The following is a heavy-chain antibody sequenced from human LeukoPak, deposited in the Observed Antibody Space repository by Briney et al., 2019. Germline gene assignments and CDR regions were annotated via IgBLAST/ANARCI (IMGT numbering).Heavy chain of an antibody. Sequence: GGSLRLSCAASGFTFSGSAMHWVRQAPGKGLEWVAFIKFHGHETFYADSVEGRFTFSRDNSRNTLYLQMNSLRSEDTAVYYCARDLDTYVVLTAYDTFDIWGQGTMVTVSS. J-gene: IGHJ3*02. CDR1: GFTFSGSA. CDR2: IKFHGHET. D-gene: IGHD2-21*02. CDR3: ARDLDTYVVLTAYDTFDI. V-gene: IGHV3-30*04.